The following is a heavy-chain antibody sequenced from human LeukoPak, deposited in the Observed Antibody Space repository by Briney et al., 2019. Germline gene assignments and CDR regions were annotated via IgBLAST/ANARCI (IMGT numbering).Heavy chain of an antibody. D-gene: IGHD3-10*01. CDR3: ATRTVRGGSSSFDY. CDR2: INAGNGNT. CDR1: GYTFTSYA. J-gene: IGHJ4*02. Sequence: GASVKVSCKASGYTFTSYAMHWVRQAPGQRLEWMGWINAGNGNTKYSQKFQGRVTMTEDTSTDTAYMELSSLRSEDTAVYYCATRTVRGGSSSFDYWGQGTLVTVSS. V-gene: IGHV1-3*01.